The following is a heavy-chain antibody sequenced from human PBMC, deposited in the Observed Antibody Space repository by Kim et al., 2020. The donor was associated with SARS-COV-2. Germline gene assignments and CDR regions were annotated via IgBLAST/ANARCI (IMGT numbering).Heavy chain of an antibody. CDR2: IYYSGST. CDR1: GGSISSGGYY. V-gene: IGHV4-31*03. Sequence: SETLSLTCTVSGGSISSGGYYWSWIGQHPGKGLEWIGYIYYSGSTYYNPSLKSRVTISVDTSKNQFSLKLSSVTAADTAVYYCARSSPVLRYFDWTYFDYWGQGTLVTVSS. CDR3: ARSSPVLRYFDWTYFDY. J-gene: IGHJ4*02. D-gene: IGHD3-9*01.